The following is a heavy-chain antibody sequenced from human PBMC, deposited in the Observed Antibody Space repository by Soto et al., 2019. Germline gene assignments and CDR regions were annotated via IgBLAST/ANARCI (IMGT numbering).Heavy chain of an antibody. J-gene: IGHJ4*02. CDR1: EFTFRVYA. Sequence: QVQLVESGGGVVQPGKSLRLSCAASEFTFRVYAMHWVRQAPGQGLEWVAVISYNGSMRYYADSVKGRFTISRDNSKNTLYVQMNSLRAEDTAVYYWARDYSSNPSYDFDYWGQGTLVTVSS. CDR3: ARDYSSNPSYDFDY. V-gene: IGHV3-30*04. CDR2: ISYNGSMR. D-gene: IGHD6-13*01.